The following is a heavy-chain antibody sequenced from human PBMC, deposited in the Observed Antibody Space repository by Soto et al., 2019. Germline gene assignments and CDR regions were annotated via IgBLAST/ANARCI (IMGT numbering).Heavy chain of an antibody. V-gene: IGHV3-30*01. CDR2: ISYDGSNK. CDR3: ARDQIAGPVRLDY. J-gene: IGHJ4*02. Sequence: PGGSLRLSCAASGFTFSSYAMHWVRQAPGKGLEWVAVISYDGSNKYYADSVKGRFTISRDNSKNTLYLQMNILRAEDTAVYYCARDQIAGPVRLDYWGQGTLVTGSS. D-gene: IGHD2-21*01. CDR1: GFTFSSYA.